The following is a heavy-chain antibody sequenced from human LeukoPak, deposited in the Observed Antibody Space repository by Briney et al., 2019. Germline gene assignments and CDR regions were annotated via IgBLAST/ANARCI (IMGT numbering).Heavy chain of an antibody. CDR2: ISGSGGST. D-gene: IGHD3-10*01. Sequence: GGSLRLSCAASGFTFSDYYMTWMRQAPGKGLEWVSAISGSGGSTYYADSVKGRFTISRDNSKNTLYLQMNSLRAEDTAVYYCAKPRGPLDYWGQGTLVTVSS. V-gene: IGHV3-23*01. CDR1: GFTFSDYY. J-gene: IGHJ4*02. CDR3: AKPRGPLDY.